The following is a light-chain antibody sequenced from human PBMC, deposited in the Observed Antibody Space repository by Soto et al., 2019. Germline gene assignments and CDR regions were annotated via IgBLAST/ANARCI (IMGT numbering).Light chain of an antibody. CDR1: QSVSSN. Sequence: EIVMTQSPATLSLSPGERATLSCRASQSVSSNLAWFQQRPGQAPRLLIYGASTRATGLPARFSGSGSRTEFTLTISSLQSEDFAVYYCQKYNNWPRTFGQGTRVEIK. CDR3: QKYNNWPRT. V-gene: IGKV3-15*01. J-gene: IGKJ1*01. CDR2: GAS.